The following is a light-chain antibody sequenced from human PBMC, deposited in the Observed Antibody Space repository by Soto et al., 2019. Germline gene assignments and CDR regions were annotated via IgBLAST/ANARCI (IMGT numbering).Light chain of an antibody. V-gene: IGKV3-20*01. CDR3: QQYAGPPRT. CDR1: QSVSSRS. J-gene: IGKJ1*01. Sequence: EIVMTQSPDTLSVSPGERATLSCRASQSVSSRSLAWYQQKPGQAPRLLISDASNRAADIPDRFSGSGSGTDFTLTINRLEPEDFAVYYCQQYAGPPRTFGQGTKVDIK. CDR2: DAS.